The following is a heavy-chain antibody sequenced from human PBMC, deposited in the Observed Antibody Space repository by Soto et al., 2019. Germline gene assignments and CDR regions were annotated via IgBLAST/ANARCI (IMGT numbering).Heavy chain of an antibody. V-gene: IGHV3-23*01. J-gene: IGHJ4*02. D-gene: IGHD3-22*01. CDR2: ISGSGGST. Sequence: PGGSLRLSCAASGFTFSSYAMSWVRQAPGKGLEWVSAISGSGGSTYYADSVKGRFTISRDNSKNTLYLQMNSLRAEDTAVYYCAKDGFLYDKFDYFDYWGQGTLVTVSS. CDR3: AKDGFLYDKFDYFDY. CDR1: GFTFSSYA.